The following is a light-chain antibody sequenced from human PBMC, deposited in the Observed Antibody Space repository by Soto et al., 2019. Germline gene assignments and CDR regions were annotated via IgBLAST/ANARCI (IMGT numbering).Light chain of an antibody. CDR2: DAS. Sequence: EIVLTQSPATLSLSPGERATLSCRASQSVSNYLAWYQQKPGQAPRLLIYDASNRASGIPARFSGSWSGTDFTLTIISLQSEDFAVYYCQQYNNWPRTFGQGTKVDIK. CDR3: QQYNNWPRT. CDR1: QSVSNY. J-gene: IGKJ1*01. V-gene: IGKV3-11*01.